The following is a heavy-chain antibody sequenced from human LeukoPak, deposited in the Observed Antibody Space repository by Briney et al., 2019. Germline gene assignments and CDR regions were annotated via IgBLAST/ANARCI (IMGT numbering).Heavy chain of an antibody. J-gene: IGHJ4*02. D-gene: IGHD4-23*01. V-gene: IGHV4-39*01. CDR3: ARSTGYGGNSVKRPLDY. Sequence: KTSETLSLTCTVSGGSISSSSYYWGWIRQPPGKGLEWIGSLYYSGSTHYNPSLKSRVTISVDTSKNQFSLKLSSVTAADTAVYYCARSTGYGGNSVKRPLDYWGQGTLVTVSS. CDR2: LYYSGST. CDR1: GGSISSSSYY.